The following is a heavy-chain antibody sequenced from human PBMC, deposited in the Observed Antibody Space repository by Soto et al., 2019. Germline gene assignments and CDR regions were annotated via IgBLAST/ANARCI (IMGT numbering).Heavy chain of an antibody. V-gene: IGHV3-30-3*01. J-gene: IGHJ6*02. CDR2: ISFDGSNK. D-gene: IGHD6-19*01. Sequence: QMQLVESGGGVVQPGESLRLSCAASGFTFNYYPMHWVRQTPGKGLEWVAVISFDGSNKYYADSVKGRFSISRDNSKNKLYLQMNSLRAENAAVYYCARLPGALVAVLYIYPLYGREAMSDVDVWGQGTTVSVSS. CDR1: GFTFNYYP. CDR3: ARLPGALVAVLYIYPLYGREAMSDVDV.